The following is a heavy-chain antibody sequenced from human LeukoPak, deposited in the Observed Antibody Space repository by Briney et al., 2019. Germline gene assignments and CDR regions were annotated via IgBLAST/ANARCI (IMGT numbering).Heavy chain of an antibody. J-gene: IGHJ5*02. D-gene: IGHD3/OR15-3a*01. CDR2: INHSGST. Sequence: SETLSLTCAVYGGSFSGYYWSWIRQPPGKGLEWIGEINHSGSTNYNPSLKSRVTISVDTSKNQFSLKLSSVTAADTAVYYCARQLDNRDWFDPWGQGTLVTVSS. CDR1: GGSFSGYY. CDR3: ARQLDNRDWFDP. V-gene: IGHV4-34*01.